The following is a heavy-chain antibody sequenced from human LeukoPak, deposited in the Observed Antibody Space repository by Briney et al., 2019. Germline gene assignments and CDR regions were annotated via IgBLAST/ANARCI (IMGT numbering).Heavy chain of an antibody. J-gene: IGHJ4*02. D-gene: IGHD6-19*01. Sequence: GESLKISCKGSGYSLTSYWIGWVRQMPGKGLEWMGIIYPGDSDTRYSPSFQGQVTISADKSISIAYLQWSSLKASDTAMYYCARHEEDSSGWTHFDYWGQGTLVTVSS. CDR2: IYPGDSDT. CDR1: GYSLTSYW. V-gene: IGHV5-51*01. CDR3: ARHEEDSSGWTHFDY.